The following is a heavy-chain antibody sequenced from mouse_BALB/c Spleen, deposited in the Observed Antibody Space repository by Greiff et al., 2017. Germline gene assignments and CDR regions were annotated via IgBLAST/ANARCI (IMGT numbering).Heavy chain of an antibody. V-gene: IGHV5-15*02. CDR3: ARYYDYDGLTY. J-gene: IGHJ3*01. CDR1: GFTFSDYG. Sequence: EVKLVESGGGLVQPGGSRKLSCAASGFTFSDYGMAWVRQAPGKGPEWVAFISNLAYSIYYADTVTGRFTISRENAKNTLYLEMSSLRSEDTAMYYCARYYDYDGLTYWGQGTLVTVSA. CDR2: ISNLAYSI. D-gene: IGHD2-4*01.